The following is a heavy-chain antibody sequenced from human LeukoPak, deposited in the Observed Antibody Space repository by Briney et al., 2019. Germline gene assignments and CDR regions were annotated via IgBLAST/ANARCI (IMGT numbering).Heavy chain of an antibody. CDR1: GYTVTSYG. J-gene: IGHJ6*03. D-gene: IGHD2-15*01. Sequence: GASVKVSCKASGYTVTSYGINWLRQAPGQWLEWMGWISAYNGKTNYAQKLQGRVTMTTDTSTSTVYMELRSLRSDDTAVYYCARGTISGQDYYYMDVWGKGTTVTVSS. V-gene: IGHV1-18*01. CDR2: ISAYNGKT. CDR3: ARGTISGQDYYYMDV.